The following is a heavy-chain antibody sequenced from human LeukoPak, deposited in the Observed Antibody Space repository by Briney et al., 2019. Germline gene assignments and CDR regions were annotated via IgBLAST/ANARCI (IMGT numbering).Heavy chain of an antibody. V-gene: IGHV1-8*01. CDR3: ARTPARIQLWLSVAFDI. D-gene: IGHD5-18*01. CDR2: MNPNSGNT. J-gene: IGHJ3*02. CDR1: GYTFTSYD. Sequence: ASVKVSCKASGYTFTSYDINWVRQATGQGLEWMGWMNPNSGNTGYAQKFQGRDTMTRNTSISTAYMELSSLRSEDTAVYYCARTPARIQLWLSVAFDIWGQGTMVTVSS.